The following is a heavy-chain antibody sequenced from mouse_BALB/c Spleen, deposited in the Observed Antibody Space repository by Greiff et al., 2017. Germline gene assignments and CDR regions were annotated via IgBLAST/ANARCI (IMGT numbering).Heavy chain of an antibody. D-gene: IGHD1-1*01. CDR2: INPGSGGT. J-gene: IGHJ2*01. CDR3: ARYGSSLFDY. Sequence: VQLQQSGAELVRPGTSVKVSCKASGYAFTNYLIEWVKQRPGQGLAWIGVINPGSGGTNYNEKFKGKATLTADKSSSTAYMQLSSLTSDDSAVYFCARYGSSLFDYWGQGTTLTVSS. CDR1: GYAFTNYL. V-gene: IGHV1-54*01.